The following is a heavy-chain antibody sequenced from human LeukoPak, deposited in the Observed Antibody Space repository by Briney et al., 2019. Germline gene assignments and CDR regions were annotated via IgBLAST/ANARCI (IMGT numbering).Heavy chain of an antibody. J-gene: IGHJ3*02. D-gene: IGHD6-25*01. CDR2: IIPIFGTA. V-gene: IGHV1-69*05. CDR1: GGAFSSYA. Sequence: GASVKVSCKASGGAFSSYAISWVRQAPGQGLEWMGRIIPIFGTANYAQKFQGRVTITTDESTSTAYMELSSLRSEDTAVYYCAPNYSSGPVAFDIWGQGTMVTVSS. CDR3: APNYSSGPVAFDI.